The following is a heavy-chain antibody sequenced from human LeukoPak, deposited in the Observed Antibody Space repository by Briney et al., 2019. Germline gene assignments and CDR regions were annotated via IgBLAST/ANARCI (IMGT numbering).Heavy chain of an antibody. CDR1: GYTFTSYG. CDR2: ISAYNGNT. V-gene: IGHV1-18*01. CDR3: ATEGITMVRGVIIIDLDFQH. J-gene: IGHJ1*01. D-gene: IGHD3-10*01. Sequence: ASVKVSCKASGYTFTSYGISWVRQAPGQGLEWMGWISAYNGNTNYAQKFQGRVTMTEDTSTDTAYMELSSLRSEDTAVYYCATEGITMVRGVIIIDLDFQHWGQGTLVTVSS.